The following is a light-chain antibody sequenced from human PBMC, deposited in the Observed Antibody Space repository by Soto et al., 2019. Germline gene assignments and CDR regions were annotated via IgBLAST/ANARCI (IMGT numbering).Light chain of an antibody. V-gene: IGLV2-18*02. CDR2: EVT. J-gene: IGLJ1*01. Sequence: QSVITQPPSVAAAPGQAVAISCTGTSSDAGYYNRVSWYQQPPGTAPKVTIYEVTKRPSGVPDRFSGSKSDNTASLTISGLQAEDEADYYCSSHTSSGAYVFGTGTKGTVL. CDR1: SSDAGYYNR. CDR3: SSHTSSGAYV.